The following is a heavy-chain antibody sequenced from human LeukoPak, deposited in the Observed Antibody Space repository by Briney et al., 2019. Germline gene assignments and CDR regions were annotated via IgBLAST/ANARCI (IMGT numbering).Heavy chain of an antibody. V-gene: IGHV4-39*07. CDR1: GGSISSSHYY. J-gene: IGHJ4*02. CDR3: ARGAIGYMAGIDY. CDR2: IYFSGNS. D-gene: IGHD2-2*02. Sequence: MASETLSLTCTVSGGSISSSHYYWDWIRQPPGKGLEWIGGIYFSGNSYYNPSLKSRVTISVDTSKNQFSLELSSVTAADTAIYYCARGAIGYMAGIDYWGQGTLVTVSS.